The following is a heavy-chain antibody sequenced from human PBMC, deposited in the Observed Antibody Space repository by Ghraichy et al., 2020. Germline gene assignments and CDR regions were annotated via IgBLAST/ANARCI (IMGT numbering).Heavy chain of an antibody. CDR2: ISSTSSTM. J-gene: IGHJ6*02. CDR1: GFSFSGYS. Sequence: GRSLRLSCAASGFSFSGYSMNWVRQAPGKGLEWVSYISSTSSTMYYADSVKGRFTISRDNAKNSLYLQMNSLRDEDTAVYYCARSNYYGSGGYDFYYGMDVWGQGTTVTVSS. D-gene: IGHD3-10*01. CDR3: ARSNYYGSGGYDFYYGMDV. V-gene: IGHV3-48*02.